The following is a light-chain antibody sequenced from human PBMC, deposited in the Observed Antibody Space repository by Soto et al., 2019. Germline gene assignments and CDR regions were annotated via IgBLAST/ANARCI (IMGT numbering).Light chain of an antibody. CDR1: QTIRAY. J-gene: IGKJ3*01. CDR2: SAS. CDR3: QQSFSPPPIT. V-gene: IGKV1-39*01. Sequence: DIQMTQSPSSLSASVGDTVTISCRASQTIRAYLNWYQHKPGQAPKLLIFSASVLQSGVPSRVSGSGSGTDFTLTISSLQPEDFGTYYCQQSFSPPPITFGPGTTVDV.